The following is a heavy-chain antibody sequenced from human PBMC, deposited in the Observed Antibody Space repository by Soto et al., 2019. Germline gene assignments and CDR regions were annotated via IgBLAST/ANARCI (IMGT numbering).Heavy chain of an antibody. CDR1: GGSFSGYY. J-gene: IGHJ5*02. CDR3: ARGLRITIFGVASSNWFDP. D-gene: IGHD3-3*01. CDR2: INHSGST. Sequence: NPSETLSLTCAVYGGSFSGYYWSWIRQPPGKGLEWIGEINHSGSTNYNPSLKSRVTISVDTSKNQFSLKLSSVTAADTAVYHCARGLRITIFGVASSNWFDPWGQGTLVTVSS. V-gene: IGHV4-34*01.